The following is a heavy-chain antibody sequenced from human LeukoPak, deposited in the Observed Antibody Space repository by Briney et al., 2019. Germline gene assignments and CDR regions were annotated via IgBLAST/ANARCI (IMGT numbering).Heavy chain of an antibody. CDR1: GDTFSSYS. CDR3: TRKGSSDY. J-gene: IGHJ4*02. V-gene: IGHV1-69*02. D-gene: IGHD1-26*01. Sequence: GASVKVSCKASGDTFSSYSMSWVRQAPGQGLEWMGRVIPILGIANYAQKFQGRVTITADKSTSTAYMELSRLRSEDTAVYYCTRKGSSDYWGQGTLVTVSS. CDR2: VIPILGIA.